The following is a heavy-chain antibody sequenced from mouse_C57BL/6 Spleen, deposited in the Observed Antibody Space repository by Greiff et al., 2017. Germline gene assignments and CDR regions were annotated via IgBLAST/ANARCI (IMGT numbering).Heavy chain of an antibody. CDR1: GYTFTGYW. J-gene: IGHJ3*01. Sequence: VQLQQSGAELMKPGASVKLSCKATGYTFTGYWIEWVKQRPGHGLEWIGEILPGSGSTNYNEKFKGKATFTADPSSNTAYMQLSSLTTEDSAIYYCARRGYGNYVWFAYWGQGTLVTVSA. CDR2: ILPGSGST. D-gene: IGHD2-1*01. V-gene: IGHV1-9*01. CDR3: ARRGYGNYVWFAY.